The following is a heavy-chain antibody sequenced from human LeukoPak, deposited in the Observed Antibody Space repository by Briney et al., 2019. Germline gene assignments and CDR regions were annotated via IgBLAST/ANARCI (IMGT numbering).Heavy chain of an antibody. CDR3: ARGPSFWSGYCELDY. CDR2: IYYSGST. D-gene: IGHD3-3*01. CDR1: GGSISSYY. V-gene: IGHV4-59*01. J-gene: IGHJ4*02. Sequence: SETLSLTCTVSGGSISSYYWSWIRQPLGKGLEWIGYIYYSGSTNYNPSLKSRVTISVDTSKNQFSLKLSSVTAADTAVYYCARGPSFWSGYCELDYWGQGTLVTVSS.